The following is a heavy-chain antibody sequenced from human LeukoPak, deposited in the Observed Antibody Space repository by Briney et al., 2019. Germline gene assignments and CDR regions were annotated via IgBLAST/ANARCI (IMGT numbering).Heavy chain of an antibody. CDR3: ARDGRYYYAFDI. CDR1: GGSFSGYY. Sequence: SETLSLTCAVYGGSFSGYYWSWIRQPPGKGLEWIGYIYYSGSTNYNPSLKSRVTISVDTSKNQFSLKLSSVTAADTAVYYCARDGRYYYAFDIWGQGTMVTVSS. J-gene: IGHJ3*02. CDR2: IYYSGST. D-gene: IGHD1-26*01. V-gene: IGHV4-59*12.